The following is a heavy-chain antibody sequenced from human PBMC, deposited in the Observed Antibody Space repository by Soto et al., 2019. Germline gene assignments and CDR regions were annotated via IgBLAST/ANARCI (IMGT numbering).Heavy chain of an antibody. J-gene: IGHJ4*02. Sequence: QITLKESGPTLVKPTQTLTLTCTFSGFSLSTSGVGVGWIRQPPGKALEWLALIYWNDDKRYSPSLKSRLTTPKDTSKNQVVLKMTKLDLVDTATYYCAPSRHRYYDILPGHAENFDSWGKGTLVTVSS. V-gene: IGHV2-5*01. D-gene: IGHD3-9*01. CDR3: APSRHRYYDILPGHAENFDS. CDR1: GFSLSTSGVG. CDR2: IYWNDDK.